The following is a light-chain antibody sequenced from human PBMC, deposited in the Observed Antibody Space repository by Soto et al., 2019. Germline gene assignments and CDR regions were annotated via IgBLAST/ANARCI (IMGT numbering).Light chain of an antibody. J-gene: IGLJ3*02. Sequence: QSSLTQPASVSGSPGQSITISCTGTSSDVGGYNYVSWYQQHPGKTPKLMIYEVSNRPSGVSNRFSGSKSGNTASLTISGLKAGDEDDYYCSSYASSSTRVFGGGTKRTVL. CDR3: SSYASSSTRV. V-gene: IGLV2-14*01. CDR1: SSDVGGYNY. CDR2: EVS.